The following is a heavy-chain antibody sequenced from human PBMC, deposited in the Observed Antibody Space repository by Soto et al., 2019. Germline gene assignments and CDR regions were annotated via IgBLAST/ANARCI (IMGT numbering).Heavy chain of an antibody. CDR3: AHRLCDSSCYWDVGYFDY. CDR1: GGSISSYY. CDR2: IYYSGST. Sequence: ETLSLTCTVSGGSISSYYWSWIRQPPGKGLEWIGYIYYSGSTNYNPSLKSRVTITKDTSKNQVVLTMTNMDPVDTATYYCAHRLCDSSCYWDVGYFDYWGLGTLVTVSS. D-gene: IGHD2-15*01. J-gene: IGHJ4*02. V-gene: IGHV4-59*01.